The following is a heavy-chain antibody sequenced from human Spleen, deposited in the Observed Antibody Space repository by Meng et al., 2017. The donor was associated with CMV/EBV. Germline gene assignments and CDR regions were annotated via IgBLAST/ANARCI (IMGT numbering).Heavy chain of an antibody. CDR3: VRDYLTLPYYFDY. V-gene: IGHV3-48*03. J-gene: IGHJ4*02. D-gene: IGHD2-21*02. CDR2: ISSSGSTI. Sequence: GGSLRLSCAASGFTFSSYEMNWVRQAPGKGLEWVSYISSSGSTIYYADSAKGRFTISRDNAKNSLYLQMNSLRAEDTAVYYCVRDYLTLPYYFDYWGQGTLVTVSS. CDR1: GFTFSSYE.